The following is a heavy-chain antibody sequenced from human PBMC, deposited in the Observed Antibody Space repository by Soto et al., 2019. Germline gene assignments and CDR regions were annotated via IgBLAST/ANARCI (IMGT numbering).Heavy chain of an antibody. CDR3: ARDVRGAGIPLTYYFDY. Sequence: QVQLVESGGGVVQPGRSLRLSCAASGFTFSNYAMHWVRQAPGKGLEWVAVISYDGSNKYYADSVKGRFTISRDNSKSTLYLQMNSLRAEDTAVYYCARDVRGAGIPLTYYFDYWGQGTLVTVSS. CDR2: ISYDGSNK. V-gene: IGHV3-30-3*01. J-gene: IGHJ4*02. CDR1: GFTFSNYA. D-gene: IGHD6-19*01.